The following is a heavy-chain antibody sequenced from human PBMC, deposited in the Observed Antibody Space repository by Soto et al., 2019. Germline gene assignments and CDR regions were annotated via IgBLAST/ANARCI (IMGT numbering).Heavy chain of an antibody. CDR2: ISATGAST. Sequence: EVQLMESGGGLVQPGGSLRLSCAASRFTFSNYAMTWVRQAPGRGLEWVSGISATGASTYYADSVKGRFTISRDNSKNTVSLQMHNLRVADTAVYYCAKDKNCNYGIDSWGQGTLVTVSS. J-gene: IGHJ4*02. D-gene: IGHD1-7*01. V-gene: IGHV3-23*01. CDR3: AKDKNCNYGIDS. CDR1: RFTFSNYA.